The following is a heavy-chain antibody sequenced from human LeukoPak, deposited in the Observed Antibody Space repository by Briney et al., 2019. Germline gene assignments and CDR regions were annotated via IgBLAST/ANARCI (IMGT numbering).Heavy chain of an antibody. CDR3: ARDPAGGTVGATNYYYYYYMDV. Sequence: VASVKLHCMAFGHNLTGYYMHWVRQAPGPGLEWMGWTNPNRGGTNYAQKFQGRVTMTRDTSISTAYMELSRLRSDDTAVYYCARDPAGGTVGATNYYYYYYMDVWGKGTTVTVSS. V-gene: IGHV1-2*02. D-gene: IGHD1-26*01. CDR1: GHNLTGYY. J-gene: IGHJ6*03. CDR2: TNPNRGGT.